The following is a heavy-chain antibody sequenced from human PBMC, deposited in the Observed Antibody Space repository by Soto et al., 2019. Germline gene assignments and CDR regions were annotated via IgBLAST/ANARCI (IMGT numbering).Heavy chain of an antibody. CDR1: GGTFSPYA. CDR2: IFPMFGTA. Sequence: QVQLVQSGAEVKKPESSVKVSCKAPGGTFSPYAISWVRQAPGQGLEWMGGIFPMFGTANYAQRFQDRVTITADESTNTVYMELSSLRSEDTAVYFCASGIQLWLRRINNGYSGWGQGTLVTVSS. J-gene: IGHJ4*02. CDR3: ASGIQLWLRRINNGYSG. D-gene: IGHD5-18*01. V-gene: IGHV1-69*12.